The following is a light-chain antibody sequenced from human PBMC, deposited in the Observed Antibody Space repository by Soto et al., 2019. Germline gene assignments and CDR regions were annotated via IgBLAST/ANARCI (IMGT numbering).Light chain of an antibody. CDR2: GAS. J-gene: IGKJ4*01. V-gene: IGKV3-20*01. Sequence: IVLTQSPGTLSLSPGERTILSCRPSQSVSSSYLALYQQKPGQAPKLLIYGASSRATGIPGRFSGSGSGTDFTLTISRLEPEDFAVYYCQQYGSSPLTFGGGTKVDI. CDR1: QSVSSSY. CDR3: QQYGSSPLT.